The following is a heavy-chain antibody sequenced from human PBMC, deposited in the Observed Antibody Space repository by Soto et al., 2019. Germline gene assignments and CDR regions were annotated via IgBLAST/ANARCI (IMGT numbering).Heavy chain of an antibody. CDR1: GFTFSSYG. J-gene: IGHJ6*02. V-gene: IGHV3-33*01. CDR3: ARDRCSSTSCLPGYYYSGMDV. CDR2: IWYDGSNK. D-gene: IGHD2-2*01. Sequence: QVQLVESGGGVVQPGRSLRLSCAASGFTFSSYGMHWVRQAPGKGLEWVAVIWYDGSNKYYAESVKGRFTISRDNSKNSLYLKMNSLMSEDTAVYYCARDRCSSTSCLPGYYYSGMDVWGQGTTVTVSS.